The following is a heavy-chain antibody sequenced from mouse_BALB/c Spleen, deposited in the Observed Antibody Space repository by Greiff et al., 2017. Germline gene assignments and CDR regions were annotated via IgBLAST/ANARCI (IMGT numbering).Heavy chain of an antibody. CDR1: GYSITSDYA. V-gene: IGHV3-2*02. D-gene: IGHD1-1*01. CDR2: ISYSGST. Sequence: DVKLQESGPGLVKPSQSLSLTCTVTGYSITSDYAWNWIRQFPGNKLEWMGYISYSGSTSYNPSLKSRISITRDTSKNQFFLQLNSVTTEDTATYYCARTVPYAMDYWGQGTSVTVSS. J-gene: IGHJ4*01. CDR3: ARTVPYAMDY.